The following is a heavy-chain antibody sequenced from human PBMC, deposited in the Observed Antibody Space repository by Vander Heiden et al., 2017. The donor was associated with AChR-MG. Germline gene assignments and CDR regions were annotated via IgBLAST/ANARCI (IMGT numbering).Heavy chain of an antibody. V-gene: IGHV4-31*03. CDR1: GRSISSRGSY. J-gene: IGHJ5*02. Sequence: QVQLQESGPGLVKPSQALSLPCTVSGRSISSRGSYLSWTRQHSGTGLEWIGYIYYSGSTYCNPSLKSRVTITVDTSKNQFSLKLSSVAAADTAVYYCARGWAVRGVIGWFDPWGQGTLVTVSS. CDR3: ARGWAVRGVIGWFDP. CDR2: IYYSGST. D-gene: IGHD3-10*01.